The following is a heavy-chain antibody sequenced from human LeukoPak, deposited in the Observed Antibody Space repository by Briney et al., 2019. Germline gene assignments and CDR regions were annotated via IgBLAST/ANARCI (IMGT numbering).Heavy chain of an antibody. CDR1: GFTSTNYA. CDR2: ISGSGSST. V-gene: IGHV3-23*01. CDR3: AKSRGSSYSYAPFDY. J-gene: IGHJ4*02. D-gene: IGHD3-22*01. Sequence: PGGSLRLSCAASGFTSTNYAMSWVRQAPGKGLEWVSGISGSGSSTYNADSVKGRSTISRDNSKNTLYLQMNSLRAEDTAVYYCAKSRGSSYSYAPFDYWGQGTLVTVSS.